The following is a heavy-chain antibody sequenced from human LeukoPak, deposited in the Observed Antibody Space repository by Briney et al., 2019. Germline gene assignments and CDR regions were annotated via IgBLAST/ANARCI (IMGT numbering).Heavy chain of an antibody. V-gene: IGHV1-2*02. CDR1: GYTFTDYY. D-gene: IGHD3-10*01. CDR2: INPNSGGT. CDR3: ARVDYYGSPKVVAA. Sequence: ASVKVSCNASGYTFTDYYLHWVRQAPGQGLEWMGWINPNSGGTNYAQKFQGRVTMTRDTSISTAYMELSRLRSDDTAVYYCARVDYYGSPKVVAAWGQGTLVTVSS. J-gene: IGHJ5*02.